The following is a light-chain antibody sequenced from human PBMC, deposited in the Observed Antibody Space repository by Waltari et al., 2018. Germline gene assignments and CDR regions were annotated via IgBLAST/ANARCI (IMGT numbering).Light chain of an antibody. Sequence: EIVLTRPPGTLSLSPGERATLSCRASQGVGKYLAWYQQRPGQAPRLPLYHTSIRATGIPDRFSGSGYGTDFSLTSSRLEPEDFAVYYCQKYDFLPATFGQGTTVEIK. V-gene: IGKV3-20*01. CDR3: QKYDFLPAT. J-gene: IGKJ1*01. CDR2: HTS. CDR1: QGVGKY.